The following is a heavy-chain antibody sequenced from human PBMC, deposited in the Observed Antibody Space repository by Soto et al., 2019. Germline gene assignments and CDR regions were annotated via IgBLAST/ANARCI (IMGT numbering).Heavy chain of an antibody. V-gene: IGHV1-18*04. J-gene: IGHJ4*02. D-gene: IGHD2-2*01. CDR3: AREGGISTYYPLELDY. CDR1: GYIFNHYG. Sequence: QVQLVQSGAEVKRPGASVKVSCRASGYIFNHYGINWVRQAPGQGLEWVGWIAPFNGTTNSLQTLQDRISMSVATSARTAYLEVRSLTSADTGVYFCAREGGISTYYPLELDYWGQGTLVTVSS. CDR2: IAPFNGTT.